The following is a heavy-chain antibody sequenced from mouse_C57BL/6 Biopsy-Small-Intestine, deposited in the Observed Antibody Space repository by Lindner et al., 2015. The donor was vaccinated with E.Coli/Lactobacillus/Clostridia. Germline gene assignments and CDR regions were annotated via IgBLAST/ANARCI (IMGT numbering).Heavy chain of an antibody. D-gene: IGHD1-1*02. V-gene: IGHV14-2*02. Sequence: SLKVSCKTSGGTFSNYAISWVRQAPGQGLEWMGGIIPLSGATKYSQKFQGKVTITADVSTGTAYLELSSVTSEDTAVYYCTRGAGSASWYAGDFWGQGTLVTVSS. CDR1: GGTFSNYA. J-gene: IGHJ4*01. CDR2: IIPLSGAT. CDR3: TRGAGSASWYAGDF.